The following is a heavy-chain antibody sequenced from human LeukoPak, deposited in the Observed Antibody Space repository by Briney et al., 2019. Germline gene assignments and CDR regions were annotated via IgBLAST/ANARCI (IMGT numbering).Heavy chain of an antibody. V-gene: IGHV3-23*01. D-gene: IGHD3-22*01. CDR3: AKGATYYYDSSGYYYFDY. Sequence: GGSLRLSCAASGFTFSSYAMSWVRQAPGKGLEWVSAISGSGGSTYYADSVKGRFTISRDNSKNTLYLQMNSLRAEDTAVYYCAKGATYYYDSSGYYYFDYWGQGTLVTVSS. J-gene: IGHJ4*02. CDR2: ISGSGGST. CDR1: GFTFSSYA.